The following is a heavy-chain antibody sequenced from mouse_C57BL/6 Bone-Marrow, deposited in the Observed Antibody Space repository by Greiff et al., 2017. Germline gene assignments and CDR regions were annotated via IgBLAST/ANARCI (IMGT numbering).Heavy chain of an antibody. CDR1: GFTFSSYA. CDR2: ISDGGSYT. D-gene: IGHD2-4*01. V-gene: IGHV5-4*01. J-gene: IGHJ3*01. CDR3: ARDRRGLRRGFAY. Sequence: EVKVVESGGGLVKPGGSLKLSCAASGFTFSSYAMSWVRQTPEKRLEWVATISDGGSYTYYTDNVKGRFTISRDNAKNNLYLQMSHLKSEDTAMYYCARDRRGLRRGFAYWGQGTLVTVSA.